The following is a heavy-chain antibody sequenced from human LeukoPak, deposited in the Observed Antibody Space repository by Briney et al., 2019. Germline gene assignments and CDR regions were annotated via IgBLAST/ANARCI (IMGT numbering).Heavy chain of an antibody. CDR3: ASIQTNVGVDY. Sequence: KPSETLSLTCTVSGYSISSGYYWGWIRQPPGKGLEWIGSIYHSGSTYYNPSLKSRVTISVDTSKNQFSLKLSSVTAADTAVYYCASIQTNVGVDYWGQGTLVTVSS. CDR2: IYHSGST. CDR1: GYSISSGYY. V-gene: IGHV4-38-2*02. D-gene: IGHD2-15*01. J-gene: IGHJ4*02.